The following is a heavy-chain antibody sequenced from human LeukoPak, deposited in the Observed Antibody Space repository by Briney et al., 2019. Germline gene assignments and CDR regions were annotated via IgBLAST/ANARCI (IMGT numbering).Heavy chain of an antibody. Sequence: PGGSLRLSCAGSGFTFSSYAMSWVRQAPGKGLEWVSAISGGGERTYYADSVKGRFTISRDNSRNTLYLQMNSLRAEDTAVYYCARRGNDAFDIWGQGTMVTVSS. CDR1: GFTFSSYA. J-gene: IGHJ3*02. V-gene: IGHV3-23*01. CDR3: ARRGNDAFDI. D-gene: IGHD3-16*01. CDR2: ISGGGERT.